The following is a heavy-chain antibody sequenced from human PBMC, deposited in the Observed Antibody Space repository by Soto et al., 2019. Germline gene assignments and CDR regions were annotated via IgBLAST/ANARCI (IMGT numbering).Heavy chain of an antibody. Sequence: GESLKISCKGSGYSFTSYWIGWVRQMPGKGLEWMGIIYPGDSDTRYSPSFQGQVTISADKSISTAYLQWSSLKASDTAMYYCARALEHSSSWYLDWFDPWGQGTLVTVSS. CDR1: GYSFTSYW. CDR2: IYPGDSDT. V-gene: IGHV5-51*01. CDR3: ARALEHSSSWYLDWFDP. D-gene: IGHD6-13*01. J-gene: IGHJ5*02.